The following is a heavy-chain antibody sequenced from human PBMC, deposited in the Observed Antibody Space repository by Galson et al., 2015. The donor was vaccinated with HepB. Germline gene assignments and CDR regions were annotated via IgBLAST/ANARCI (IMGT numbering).Heavy chain of an antibody. CDR2: ISGIGSST. CDR1: GFIFGSYA. CDR3: TKNSLGYSSSWFDY. D-gene: IGHD6-13*01. V-gene: IGHV3-23*01. Sequence: LRLSCAASGFIFGSYAMSWVRQAPGKGLEWVSSISGIGSSTEYADSVKGRFTISRDNSRKTLYLQMNSLRAEDTAVYYCTKNSLGYSSSWFDYWGQGTLVTVSS. J-gene: IGHJ4*02.